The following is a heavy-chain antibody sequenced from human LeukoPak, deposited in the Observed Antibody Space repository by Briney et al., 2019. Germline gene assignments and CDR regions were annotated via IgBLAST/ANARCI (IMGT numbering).Heavy chain of an antibody. J-gene: IGHJ4*02. V-gene: IGHV3-48*04. Sequence: GGSLRLSCAVSGFTFSTKSMNWVRQAPGKGLEWVSYITADSGTTYYADSVKGRFTISRDNAKNSLYLQMNSLRTEDTAVYYCATPLPLDYWGQGTLVTVSS. CDR3: ATPLPLDY. CDR1: GFTFSTKS. CDR2: ITADSGTT.